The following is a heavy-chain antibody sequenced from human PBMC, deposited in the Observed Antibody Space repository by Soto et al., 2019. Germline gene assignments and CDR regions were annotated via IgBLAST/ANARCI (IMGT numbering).Heavy chain of an antibody. CDR3: ARDSRDSSGYYYYYYYGMDV. CDR2: IKQDGSEK. D-gene: IGHD3-22*01. Sequence: GGSLRLSCAASGFTFSSYWMSWVRQAPGKGLEWVANIKQDGSEKYYVDSVKGRFTISRDNAKNSLYLQMNSLRAEDTAVYYCARDSRDSSGYYYYYYYGMDVWGQGTTVTVSS. J-gene: IGHJ6*02. CDR1: GFTFSSYW. V-gene: IGHV3-7*01.